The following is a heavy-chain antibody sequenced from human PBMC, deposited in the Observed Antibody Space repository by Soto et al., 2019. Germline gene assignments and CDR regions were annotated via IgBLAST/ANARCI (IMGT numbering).Heavy chain of an antibody. J-gene: IGHJ4*02. D-gene: IGHD6-13*01. V-gene: IGHV4-39*01. Sequence: QVQLQESGPGLVKPSETLSLTCTVSGGSISSSSYYWGWIRQPPGKGLEWIGSIYYSGSTYYNPSLKSRVTISVDTSKNQFSLKLSSVTAADTAVYYCARPLVEPYSSSPGVVDYWGQGTLVTVSS. CDR3: ARPLVEPYSSSPGVVDY. CDR2: IYYSGST. CDR1: GGSISSSSYY.